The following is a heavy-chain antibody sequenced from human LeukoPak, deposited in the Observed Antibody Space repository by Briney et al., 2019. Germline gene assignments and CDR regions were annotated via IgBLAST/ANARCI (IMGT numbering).Heavy chain of an antibody. V-gene: IGHV3-33*01. Sequence: GGSLRLSCAASGFTFSSYGMHWVRQAPGKGLEWVAVIWYDGSNKYYADSVKGRFTISRDNSKNTLYLQMNSLGAEDTAVYYCVRGGEATWSWGQGTLVTVSS. CDR2: IWYDGSNK. CDR3: VRGGEATWS. D-gene: IGHD2-15*01. CDR1: GFTFSSYG. J-gene: IGHJ5*02.